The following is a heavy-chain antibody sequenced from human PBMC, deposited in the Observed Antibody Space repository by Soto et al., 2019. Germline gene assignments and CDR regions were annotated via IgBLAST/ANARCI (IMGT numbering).Heavy chain of an antibody. CDR1: GFTFSSYS. J-gene: IGHJ6*02. V-gene: IGHV3-21*04. CDR3: AKDPLKKGSWYEGGGMDV. D-gene: IGHD6-13*01. CDR2: ISSSSSST. Sequence: GGSLRLSCAASGFTFSSYSMNWVRQAPGKGLEWVSAISSSSSSTYYADSVKGRFTISRDNSKNSLYLQMNSLRAEDTAVYYCAKDPLKKGSWYEGGGMDVWGQGTTVTVSS.